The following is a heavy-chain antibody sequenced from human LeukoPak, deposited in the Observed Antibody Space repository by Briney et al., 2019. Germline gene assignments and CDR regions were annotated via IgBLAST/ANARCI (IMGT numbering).Heavy chain of an antibody. CDR1: GDSVSSNSAA. D-gene: IGHD1-26*01. CDR3: ARELISAAAGGANSGSYPDY. Sequence: SQTLSLTCAIAGDSVSSNSAAWNSTRQPPTRGLEWLGRTYYMSKWYNDYAVSVKSRITISPDTSKNQFSLQLNCVSPEDTAVYYCARELISAAAGGANSGSYPDYWGQGTLVTVSS. V-gene: IGHV6-1*01. CDR2: TYYMSKWYN. J-gene: IGHJ4*02.